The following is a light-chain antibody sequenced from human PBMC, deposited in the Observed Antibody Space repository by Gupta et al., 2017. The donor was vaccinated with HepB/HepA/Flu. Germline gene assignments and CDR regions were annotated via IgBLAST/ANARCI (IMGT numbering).Light chain of an antibody. V-gene: IGKV1-39*01. CDR2: AAS. Sequence: DIQMTQSPSSLSASVGDRVTITCRASQSISSYLNWYQEKPGKAPKFLIYAASSLQSGVTSRFSGSGSGTDFTLTISSLQPEDFATYYCQQSYSTPRYTFGQGTKLEIK. CDR1: QSISSY. J-gene: IGKJ2*01. CDR3: QQSYSTPRYT.